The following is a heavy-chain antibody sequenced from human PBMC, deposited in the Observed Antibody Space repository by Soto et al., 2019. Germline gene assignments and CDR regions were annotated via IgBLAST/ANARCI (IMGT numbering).Heavy chain of an antibody. J-gene: IGHJ4*02. CDR3: AKRTYYDILTGYYPPDY. CDR1: GFTFSSYA. D-gene: IGHD3-9*01. CDR2: ISGSGGST. V-gene: IGHV3-23*01. Sequence: GGSLRLSCAASGFTFSSYAMSWVRQAPGKGLEWVSAISGSGGSTYYADSVKGRFTISRDNSKNTLYLQMNSLRAEDTAVYYCAKRTYYDILTGYYPPDYWGQGTLVTVSS.